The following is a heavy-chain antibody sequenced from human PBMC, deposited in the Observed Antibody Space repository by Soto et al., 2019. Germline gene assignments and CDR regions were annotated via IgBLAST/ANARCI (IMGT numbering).Heavy chain of an antibody. V-gene: IGHV3-7*01. CDR3: ARDPFRRPAAMVDYFDY. CDR1: GFTFSSYW. D-gene: IGHD2-2*01. CDR2: IKQDGSEK. Sequence: GGSLRLSCAASGFTFSSYWMSWVRQAPGKGLEWVANIKQDGSEKYYVDSVKGRFTISRDNAKNSLYLQMNSLRAEDTAVYYCARDPFRRPAAMVDYFDYWGQGTLVTSPQ. J-gene: IGHJ4*02.